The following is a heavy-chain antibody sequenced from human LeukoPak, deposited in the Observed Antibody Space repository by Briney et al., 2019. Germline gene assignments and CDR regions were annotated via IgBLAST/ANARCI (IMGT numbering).Heavy chain of an antibody. V-gene: IGHV3-30*18. CDR2: ISYDGSNQ. CDR3: AKDDYGSGTLDYYGMDV. D-gene: IGHD3-10*01. CDR1: GFSFSSYG. J-gene: IGHJ6*02. Sequence: GRSLRLSCAASGFSFSSYGMHWVRQAPGKGLEWVAGISYDGSNQYYADFAKGRFTISRDNSKNTLLLQMNSLSAEDTAGYYCAKDDYGSGTLDYYGMDVWGQGTTVTVSS.